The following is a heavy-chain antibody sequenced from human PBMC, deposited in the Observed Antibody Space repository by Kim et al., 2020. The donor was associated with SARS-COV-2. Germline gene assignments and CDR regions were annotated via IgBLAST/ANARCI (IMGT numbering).Heavy chain of an antibody. CDR3: ARPWAGYYYDSSGNYGGNDAFDM. CDR1: GGTFNSYA. V-gene: IGHV1-69*04. D-gene: IGHD3-22*01. J-gene: IGHJ3*02. CDR2: IIPFLGIT. Sequence: SVKVSCKASGGTFNSYAISWVRQAPGQGLEWMGRIIPFLGITNYAQRFQDRVTITADKSTSTAYMELSSLRSDDTAVYYCARPWAGYYYDSSGNYGGNDAFDMWGQGTRVSVST.